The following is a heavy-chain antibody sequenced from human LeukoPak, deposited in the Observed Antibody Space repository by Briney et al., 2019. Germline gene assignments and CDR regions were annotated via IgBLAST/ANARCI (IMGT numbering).Heavy chain of an antibody. CDR1: GGSFGDDQY. CDR2: TYTNGRT. V-gene: IGHV4-38-2*02. D-gene: IGHD3-10*01. Sequence: PSETLSLTCTVSGGSFGDDQYWGWFRQAPGKGLEWIGSTYTNGRTFYNPSLASRLTTSVDTSKNQFSLKLSSVTAADTAVYYCAKSRGSGSYYNVGWFDPWGQGTLVTVSS. J-gene: IGHJ5*02. CDR3: AKSRGSGSYYNVGWFDP.